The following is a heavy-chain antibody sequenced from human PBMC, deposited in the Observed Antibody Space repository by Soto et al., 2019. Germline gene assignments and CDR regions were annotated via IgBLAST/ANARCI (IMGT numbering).Heavy chain of an antibody. CDR2: ISYDGSNK. D-gene: IGHD3-16*01. J-gene: IGHJ4*02. Sequence: QVQLVESGGGVVQSGRSLRLSCAASGFTFSSYAMHWVRQAPGKGLEWVAVISYDGSNKYYADSVKGRFTISRDNSKNTLYLQMNSLRAEDTAVYYCARAGRYDYVWGSSPSYWGQGTLVTVSS. CDR3: ARAGRYDYVWGSSPSY. CDR1: GFTFSSYA. V-gene: IGHV3-30-3*01.